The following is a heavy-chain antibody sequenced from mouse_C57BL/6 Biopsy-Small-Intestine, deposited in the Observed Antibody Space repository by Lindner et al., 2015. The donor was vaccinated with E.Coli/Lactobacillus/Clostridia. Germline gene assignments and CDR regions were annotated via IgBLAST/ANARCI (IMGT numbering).Heavy chain of an antibody. CDR1: GFTFNTYG. CDR2: IRTKTNKYVT. J-gene: IGHJ3*01. V-gene: IGHV10-1*02. Sequence: VQLQESGGRLVQPKGSLKLSCAASGFTFNTYGMYWIRQAPGKGLEWVARIRTKTNKYVTYYAESVKDRFTISRDDSQSMLYLQMNNLKTEDTAMYYCVGQFAYWGQGTLVTVSA. CDR3: VGQFAY.